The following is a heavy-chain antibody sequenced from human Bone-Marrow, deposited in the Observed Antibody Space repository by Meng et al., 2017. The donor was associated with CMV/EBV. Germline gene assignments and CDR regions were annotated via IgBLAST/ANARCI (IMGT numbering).Heavy chain of an antibody. D-gene: IGHD3-22*01. Sequence: QVHLQESGPGLVKPSQTLSLTCSVSGDSINSGDYYWSWIRQPPGKGLEWIGYIYYSGSTYYNPSLESRLTISVDTSKNQFSLNLSSVTAADTAVYFCAKLSGSGTTSSGYHYAFDSWGQGTLVTVSS. CDR1: GDSINSGDYY. CDR3: AKLSGSGTTSSGYHYAFDS. CDR2: IYYSGST. V-gene: IGHV4-30-4*08. J-gene: IGHJ4*02.